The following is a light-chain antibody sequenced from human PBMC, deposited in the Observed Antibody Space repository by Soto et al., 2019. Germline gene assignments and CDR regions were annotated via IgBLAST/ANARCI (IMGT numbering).Light chain of an antibody. V-gene: IGLV2-8*01. Sequence: QSALTQPPSASGSPGQSVTISCTGTSSDVGSYNYVSWYQHHPGKAPKVMIYEVNKRPSGVPDRFSGSKSGNTASLTVSGLQAEDEADYYCGSYADSNNYVFGTGIKVTVL. J-gene: IGLJ1*01. CDR3: GSYADSNNYV. CDR2: EVN. CDR1: SSDVGSYNY.